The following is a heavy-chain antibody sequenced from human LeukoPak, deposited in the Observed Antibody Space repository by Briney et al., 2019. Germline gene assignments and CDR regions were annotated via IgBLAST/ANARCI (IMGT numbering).Heavy chain of an antibody. CDR1: GFTFSDYY. J-gene: IGHJ4*02. Sequence: GGSLRLSCAASGFTFSDYYMSWIRQAPGKGLEWVSYISSSGSTIYYADSVKGRFTISRGNAKNSLYLQMNSLRAEDTAVYYCARQPVAGTLDYWGQGTLVTVSS. D-gene: IGHD6-19*01. CDR2: ISSSGSTI. V-gene: IGHV3-11*01. CDR3: ARQPVAGTLDY.